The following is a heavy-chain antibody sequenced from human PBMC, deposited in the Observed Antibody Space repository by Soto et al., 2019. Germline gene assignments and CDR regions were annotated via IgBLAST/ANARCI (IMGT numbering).Heavy chain of an antibody. J-gene: IGHJ5*02. V-gene: IGHV4-30-2*01. CDR2: IYHSGST. Sequence: PSQTLFLTCSVSGGTITSGRSPWNWIRQGPGKALEWIAYIYHSGSTYYNPSLKSRVTVSVDRSENQLSLKLTSVTAADTAVYYCVRESVASGPNYFDTSGPGTLVTDSS. CDR1: GGTITSGRSP. CDR3: VRESVASGPNYFDT. D-gene: IGHD6-6*01.